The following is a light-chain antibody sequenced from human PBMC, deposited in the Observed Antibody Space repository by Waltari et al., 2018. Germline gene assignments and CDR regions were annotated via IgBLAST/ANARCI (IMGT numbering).Light chain of an antibody. Sequence: EIVLTQSPGTLSLSPGERATLSCRASQSVSNSYLVWYQQKPGQTPRLLIYGTSNRATGIPDRFSGSGSGTDFTLTISRLEPEDFAVYYCQQYGILPWTFGQGTKLETK. CDR1: QSVSNSY. V-gene: IGKV3-20*01. CDR2: GTS. J-gene: IGKJ1*01. CDR3: QQYGILPWT.